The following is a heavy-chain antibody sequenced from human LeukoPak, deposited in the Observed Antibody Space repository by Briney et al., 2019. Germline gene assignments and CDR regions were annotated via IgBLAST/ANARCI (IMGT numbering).Heavy chain of an antibody. CDR2: ISSSSSYI. Sequence: PGXSLXLSCAASGFTFSSYSMKWVRQAPGKGVEWVSSISSSSSYIYYADSVKGRFTISRDNAKNSLYLQMNSLRAEDTAVYYCAREHPELDVWGKGTTVTVSS. CDR3: AREHPELDV. D-gene: IGHD1-14*01. V-gene: IGHV3-21*01. CDR1: GFTFSSYS. J-gene: IGHJ6*04.